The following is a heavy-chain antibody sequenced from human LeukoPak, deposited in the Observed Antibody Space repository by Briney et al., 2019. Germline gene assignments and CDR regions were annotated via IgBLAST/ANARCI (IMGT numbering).Heavy chain of an antibody. CDR1: GGSISSFF. CDR2: IHTNGNI. CDR3: ARDPTLLRFDS. D-gene: IGHD2-15*01. Sequence: SETLSLTCTVSGGSISSFFGSWSRQPAGQGLEWIGRIHTNGNINYNPSLDARVTMSVDASKNQFSLQLRSVTAADTAVYYCARDPTLLRFDSWGQGTLVTVSS. J-gene: IGHJ4*01. V-gene: IGHV4-4*07.